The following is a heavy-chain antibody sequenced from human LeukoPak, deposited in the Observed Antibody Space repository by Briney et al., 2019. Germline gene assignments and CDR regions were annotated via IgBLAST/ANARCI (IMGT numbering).Heavy chain of an antibody. J-gene: IGHJ6*01. D-gene: IGHD3-10*02. CDR2: IWYDGSNK. Sequence: GGSLRLPCAASGFNFSSYGMHWVRQGPGKGLEWVAVIWYDGSNKYYAHSVEGRFTISRDNSKNTLYLQMNSLRAEDTAVYYCAKVPVRGRKYYYYGMDVWGQGTTVTVSS. V-gene: IGHV3-33*06. CDR1: GFNFSSYG. CDR3: AKVPVRGRKYYYYGMDV.